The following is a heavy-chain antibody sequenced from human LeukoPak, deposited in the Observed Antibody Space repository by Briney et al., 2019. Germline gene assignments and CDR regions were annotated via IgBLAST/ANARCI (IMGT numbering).Heavy chain of an antibody. D-gene: IGHD6-19*01. Sequence: SETLSLTCGVYGGSFSGYYWSWIRQPPGKGLEWIGEIDHSGSTNYFPSLKSRVTISLDTSKNQFSLKLTSVTAADTAVYYCARAASIAVTGTFWLDPWGPGTLVNVSS. J-gene: IGHJ5*02. CDR1: GGSFSGYY. CDR3: ARAASIAVTGTFWLDP. CDR2: IDHSGST. V-gene: IGHV4-34*01.